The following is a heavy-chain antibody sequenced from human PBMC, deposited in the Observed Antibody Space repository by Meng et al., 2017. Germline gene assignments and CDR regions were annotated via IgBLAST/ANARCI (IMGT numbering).Heavy chain of an antibody. Sequence: ASVKVSCKASGYTFTSYAMNWVRQAPGQGLEWMGWINTNTGNPKYAQGFTGRFVFSLDTSVSTAYLQISSLKAEDTAVYYCARDGQYYDILTGYRHFDYWGQGTLVTVSS. D-gene: IGHD3-9*01. CDR2: INTNTGNP. CDR1: GYTFTSYA. CDR3: ARDGQYYDILTGYRHFDY. J-gene: IGHJ4*02. V-gene: IGHV7-4-1*02.